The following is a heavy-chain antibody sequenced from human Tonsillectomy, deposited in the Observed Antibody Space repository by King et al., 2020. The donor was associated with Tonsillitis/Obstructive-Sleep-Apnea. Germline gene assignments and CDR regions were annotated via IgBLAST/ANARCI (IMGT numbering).Heavy chain of an antibody. Sequence: VQLVESGGGLVQPGGSLRLSCAASGFTFSSYWMTWVRQAPGRGLEWVANINQDGSSKYYVDSVKGRFTISSDNAQNSLWLQMDSLRAEDTAVYFCSRIYCGSSSCAYFDVWGLGTMVTVSS. CDR1: GFTFSSYW. V-gene: IGHV3-7*04. D-gene: IGHD2-15*01. J-gene: IGHJ3*01. CDR2: INQDGSSK. CDR3: SRIYCGSSSCAYFDV.